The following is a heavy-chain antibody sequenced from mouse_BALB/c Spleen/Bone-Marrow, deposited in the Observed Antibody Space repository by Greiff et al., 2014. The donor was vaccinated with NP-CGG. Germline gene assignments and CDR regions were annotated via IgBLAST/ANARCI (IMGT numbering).Heavy chain of an antibody. CDR1: GFTFSDYY. Sequence: VQLKESGGGLVKPGGSLKLSCAASGFTFSDYYMYWVRQTPEKRLEWVATISDSGSYTYYPDSVKGRFTISRDNAKNNLYLQMSSLKSEDTAMYYCARSGERYGAMDYWGQGTSVTVFS. CDR3: ARSGERYGAMDY. V-gene: IGHV5-4*02. J-gene: IGHJ4*01. CDR2: ISDSGSYT. D-gene: IGHD1-1*02.